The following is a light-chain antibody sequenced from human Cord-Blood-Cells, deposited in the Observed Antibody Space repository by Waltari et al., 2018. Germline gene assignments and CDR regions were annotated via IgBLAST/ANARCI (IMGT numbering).Light chain of an antibody. CDR1: SSDVGSYNL. CDR2: EVS. Sequence: QSALTQPASVSGSPRQSITIPCTGTSSDVGSYNLVSWYQQHPGKAPKLMIYEVSKRPSGVSNRFSGSKSGNTASLTISGLQAEDEADYYCCSYAGSSTYVFGTGTKVTVL. CDR3: CSYAGSSTYV. V-gene: IGLV2-23*02. J-gene: IGLJ1*01.